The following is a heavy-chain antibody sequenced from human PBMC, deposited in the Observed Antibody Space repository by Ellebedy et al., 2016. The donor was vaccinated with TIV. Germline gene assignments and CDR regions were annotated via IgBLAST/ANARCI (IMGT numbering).Heavy chain of an antibody. CDR2: INPNSGAS. Sequence: ASVKVSCXASGYTFTGYYVHWVRQAPGQGLEWMGWINPNSGASNFAQKFHGRVTMTRDTSITTAYMELSRLRLDDTAVYYCARLQSEASFEIWGQGTMVTVSS. J-gene: IGHJ3*02. CDR1: GYTFTGYY. CDR3: ARLQSEASFEI. V-gene: IGHV1-2*02.